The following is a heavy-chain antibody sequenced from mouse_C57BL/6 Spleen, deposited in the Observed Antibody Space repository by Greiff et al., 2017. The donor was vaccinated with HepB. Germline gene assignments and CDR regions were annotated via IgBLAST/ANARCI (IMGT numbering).Heavy chain of an antibody. CDR3: AGYISYVGFAY. V-gene: IGHV7-3*01. D-gene: IGHD1-1*01. Sequence: EVKLVESGGGLVQPGGSLNLSCAASGFTFSDYYMSWVRQSPGKGLEWVGLIRKKANDYTTEYAESVKGRFTISRDNSQRILYLQMKDLRAEDTATYYCAGYISYVGFAYWGQGTLVTVSA. CDR2: IRKKANDYTT. J-gene: IGHJ3*01. CDR1: GFTFSDYY.